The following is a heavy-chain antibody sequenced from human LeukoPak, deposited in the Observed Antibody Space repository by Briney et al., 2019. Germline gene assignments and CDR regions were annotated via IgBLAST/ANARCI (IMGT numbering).Heavy chain of an antibody. D-gene: IGHD6-13*01. J-gene: IGHJ4*02. CDR1: GFTFSSYG. CDR2: IWYDGSNK. CDR3: ARDPSAAARFDY. V-gene: IGHV3-33*01. Sequence: GRSLRLSCAASGFTFSSYGMHWVRQAPGEGLEWVAVIWYDGSNKYYADSVKGRFTISRDNSKNTLYLQMNSLRAEDTAVYYCARDPSAAARFDYWGQGTLVTVSS.